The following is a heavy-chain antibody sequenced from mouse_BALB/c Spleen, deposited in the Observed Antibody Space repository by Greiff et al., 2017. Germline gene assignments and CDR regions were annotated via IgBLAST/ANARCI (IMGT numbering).Heavy chain of an antibody. Sequence: VQLQQSAAELARPGASVKMSCKASGYTFTSYTMHWVKQRPGQGLEWIGYINPSSGYTEYNQKFKDKTTLTADKSSSTAYMQLSSLTSEDSAVYYCARKGTMITTRYYAMDYWGQGTSVTVSS. CDR3: ARKGTMITTRYYAMDY. CDR1: GYTFTSYT. J-gene: IGHJ4*01. V-gene: IGHV1-4*02. D-gene: IGHD2-4*01. CDR2: INPSSGYT.